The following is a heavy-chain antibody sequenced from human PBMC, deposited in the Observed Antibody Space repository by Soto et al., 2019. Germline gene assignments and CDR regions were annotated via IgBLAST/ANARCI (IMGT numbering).Heavy chain of an antibody. CDR3: ARDRRITMCGVVDNTHDVFDI. D-gene: IGHD3-3*01. CDR1: GGSISSGGYY. CDR2: IYYSGST. J-gene: IGHJ3*02. V-gene: IGHV4-31*03. Sequence: SETLSLTCTVSGGSISSGGYYWSWIRQHPGKGLEWIGYIYYSGSTYYNPSLKSRVTISVDTSKNQFSLKLSSVTPAATPVYYCARDRRITMCGVVDNTHDVFDIWGEGTMVSVTS.